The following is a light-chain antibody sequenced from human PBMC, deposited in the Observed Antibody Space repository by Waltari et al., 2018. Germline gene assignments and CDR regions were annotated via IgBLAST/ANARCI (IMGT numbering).Light chain of an antibody. CDR3: CSQSSYNGVI. V-gene: IGLV2-14*03. J-gene: IGLJ2*01. Sequence: QSALSQPASVSGSPGQSITISCPGTSSDVGGDASVSWYQGHPGQAPKVIIYDVNNRPSGVSDRFSGSKSGNTASLTISGLQAEDEANYYCCSQSSYNGVIFGGGTKLTVL. CDR2: DVN. CDR1: SSDVGGDAS.